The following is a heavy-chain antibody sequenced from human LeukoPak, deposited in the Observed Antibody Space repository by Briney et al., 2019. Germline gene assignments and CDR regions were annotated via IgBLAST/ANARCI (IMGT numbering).Heavy chain of an antibody. D-gene: IGHD1-26*01. Sequence: SETLSLTCAVSGGSISSGHSSWNWFRQPPGKGLEWIGYIYHSGSTYNPSLKSRVAISVDRSKNQFSLKLRSVTAADTAVYYCARAIVGATHIFDYWGQGTLVTVSS. CDR2: IYHSGST. V-gene: IGHV4-30-2*01. CDR1: GGSISSGHSS. J-gene: IGHJ4*02. CDR3: ARAIVGATHIFDY.